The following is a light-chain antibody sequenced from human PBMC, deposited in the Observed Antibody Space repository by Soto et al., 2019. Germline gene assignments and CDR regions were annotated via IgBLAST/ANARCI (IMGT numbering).Light chain of an antibody. V-gene: IGKV3-11*01. Sequence: EIVLTQSPATLSLSPGEIATLSCRASQSVSSYLAWYQQKLGQAPRLLIYDASNRATGIPARFSGSGSGTDFSITISSLEPEDFAVYYCQQRSNWPPWTFGQGTKVEIK. CDR1: QSVSSY. J-gene: IGKJ1*01. CDR3: QQRSNWPPWT. CDR2: DAS.